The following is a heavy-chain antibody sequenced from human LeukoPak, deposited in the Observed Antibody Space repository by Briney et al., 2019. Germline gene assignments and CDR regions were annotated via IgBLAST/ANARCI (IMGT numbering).Heavy chain of an antibody. CDR3: TRHEGDYYGSGIYFDY. Sequence: GGSLRLSCAASGFTFSGSAMHWVRQASGKGLEWVGRIRSKANSYATAYAASVKGRFTISRDDSKNTAYLQMNSLKTEDTAVCYCTRHEGDYYGSGIYFDYWGQGTLVTVSS. CDR2: IRSKANSYAT. V-gene: IGHV3-73*01. CDR1: GFTFSGSA. J-gene: IGHJ4*02. D-gene: IGHD3-10*01.